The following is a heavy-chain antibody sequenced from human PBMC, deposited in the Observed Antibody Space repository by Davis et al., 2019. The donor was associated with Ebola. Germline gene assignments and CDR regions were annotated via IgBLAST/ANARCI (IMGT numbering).Heavy chain of an antibody. CDR2: VYHSGST. J-gene: IGHJ5*02. V-gene: IGHV4-4*07. D-gene: IGHD6-19*01. CDR1: GDSITSHY. Sequence: SETPSLTCSVSGDSITSHYWSWIRQPPGKGLEYIGSVYHSGSTHYNPSLKTRVTMSADTSKNEVSLKVRSVTAADTAVYYCARVAGSYSFDPWGQGTLVTVSS. CDR3: ARVAGSYSFDP.